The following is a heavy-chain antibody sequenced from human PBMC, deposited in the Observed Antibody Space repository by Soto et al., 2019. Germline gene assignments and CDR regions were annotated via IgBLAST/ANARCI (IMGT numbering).Heavy chain of an antibody. D-gene: IGHD3-3*01. CDR1: GFTFSDYY. CDR3: ARERTTYYDFWSGYPATYFDY. J-gene: IGHJ4*02. Sequence: TGGSLRLSCAASGFTFSDYYMSWIRQAPGKGLEWVSYISSSGSTIYYADSVKGRFTISRDNAKNSLYLQMNSLRAEDTAVYYCARERTTYYDFWSGYPATYFDYWGQGTLVTVSS. CDR2: ISSSGSTI. V-gene: IGHV3-11*01.